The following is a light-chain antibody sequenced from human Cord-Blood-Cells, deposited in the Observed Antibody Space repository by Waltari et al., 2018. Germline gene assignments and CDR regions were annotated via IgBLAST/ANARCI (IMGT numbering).Light chain of an antibody. CDR1: TGAVTSGYY. CDR2: STS. CDR3: LLYYGGARV. J-gene: IGLJ1*01. Sequence: QTVVTQEPSLTVSPGGTVTLTCASSTGAVTSGYYPNWFQQKPGQAPRALIYSTSNQPSWTPARFSGSLLGGKAALTLSGVQPEDEAEYYCLLYYGGARVFGTGTKVTVL. V-gene: IGLV7-43*01.